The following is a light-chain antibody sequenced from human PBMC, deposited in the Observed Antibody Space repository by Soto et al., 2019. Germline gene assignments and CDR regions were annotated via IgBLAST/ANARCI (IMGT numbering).Light chain of an antibody. CDR2: DAS. V-gene: IGKV1-5*01. J-gene: IGKJ1*01. CDR1: QSISSW. Sequence: DIQMTQSPSTLSASVGDRVTITCRASQSISSWLAWYQQKPGKAPKLLIYDASSFESGVPSRFSGSGFGTGFTLSISGLQPDEFATYYCQQYNSYPWTFGQGTKVEIK. CDR3: QQYNSYPWT.